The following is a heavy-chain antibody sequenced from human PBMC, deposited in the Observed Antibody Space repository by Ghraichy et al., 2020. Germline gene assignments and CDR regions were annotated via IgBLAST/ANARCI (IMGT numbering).Heavy chain of an antibody. CDR1: GFTFTISG. Sequence: GESLNISCAASGFTFTISGMTWVRQAPGKGLEWVSTITYSGSGTYYADSVQGRFTISRDNAKNSLYLQMNSLRAEDTADYYCARDFDAWSRDYWGQGTLVIVSS. D-gene: IGHD2-8*02. CDR3: ARDFDAWSRDY. J-gene: IGHJ4*02. V-gene: IGHV3-21*04. CDR2: ITYSGSGT.